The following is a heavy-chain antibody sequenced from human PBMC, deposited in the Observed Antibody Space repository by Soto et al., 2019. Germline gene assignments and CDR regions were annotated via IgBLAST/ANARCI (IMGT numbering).Heavy chain of an antibody. CDR1: GFTFSSYW. CDR2: IKQDGSEK. CDR3: ARDQPMGGN. D-gene: IGHD1-26*01. J-gene: IGHJ4*02. V-gene: IGHV3-7*04. Sequence: EVQLVESGGGLVQPGGCLRLSCAASGFTFSSYWMSWVRQAPGKGLEWVANIKQDGSEKNYVDSVKGRFTISRDNAKDSLYLQMSNLRAEDTAVYYCARDQPMGGNWGQGTLVTVSS.